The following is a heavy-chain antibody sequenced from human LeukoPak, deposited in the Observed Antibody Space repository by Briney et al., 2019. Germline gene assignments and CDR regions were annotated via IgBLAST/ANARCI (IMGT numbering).Heavy chain of an antibody. D-gene: IGHD4-11*01. CDR2: IYYSGST. V-gene: IGHV4-39*01. CDR1: GGSISSSSYY. Sequence: PSETLSLTCTVSGGSISSSSYYWGWIRQPPGKGLEWIGSIYYSGSTYYNPSLKSRVTISVDTSKNQFSLKLSSVTAADTAVYYCATPTGAYYYYMDVWGKGTTVTVSS. CDR3: ATPTGAYYYYMDV. J-gene: IGHJ6*03.